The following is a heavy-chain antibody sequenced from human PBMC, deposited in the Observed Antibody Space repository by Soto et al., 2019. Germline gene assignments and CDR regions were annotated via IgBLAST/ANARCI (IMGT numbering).Heavy chain of an antibody. CDR3: AADSAPDYGDYDWFDP. CDR2: ISGSGGST. D-gene: IGHD4-17*01. CDR1: GFTFSSYA. V-gene: IGHV3-23*01. J-gene: IGHJ5*02. Sequence: EVQLLESGGGLVQPGGSLRLSCAASGFTFSSYAMSWVRQAPGKGLEWVSAISGSGGSTYYADSVKGRFTISGDNSKNTLYLQMNSLRAEDTAVYYCAADSAPDYGDYDWFDPWGQGTLVTVSS.